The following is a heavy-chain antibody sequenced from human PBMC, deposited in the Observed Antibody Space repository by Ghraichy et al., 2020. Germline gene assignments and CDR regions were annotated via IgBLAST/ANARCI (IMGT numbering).Heavy chain of an antibody. J-gene: IGHJ6*02. V-gene: IGHV3-23*01. CDR3: ATFEVYYYDSSGYYYYYGMDV. Sequence: GGSLRLSCAASGFTFSSYAMSWVRQAPGKGLEWVSAISGSGGSTYYADSVKGRFTISRDNSKNTLYLQMNSLRAEDTAVYYCATFEVYYYDSSGYYYYYGMDVWGQGTTFTVSS. D-gene: IGHD3-22*01. CDR1: GFTFSSYA. CDR2: ISGSGGST.